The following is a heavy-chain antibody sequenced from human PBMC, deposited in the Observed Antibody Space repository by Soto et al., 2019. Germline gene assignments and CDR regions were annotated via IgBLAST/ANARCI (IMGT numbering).Heavy chain of an antibody. CDR3: AMSSTSRDNWFEP. CDR1: GGSISSSNW. Sequence: PSGTLSLTCAVSGGSISSSNWWSSLRKPRGKGLEWVGEIYDSGSTNYNPSLKSRVTISVDKSKNQFYLKLSSVTAADTAVYYSAMSSTSRDNWFEPWGQGTLVTVSS. V-gene: IGHV4-4*02. CDR2: IYDSGST. D-gene: IGHD2-2*01. J-gene: IGHJ5*02.